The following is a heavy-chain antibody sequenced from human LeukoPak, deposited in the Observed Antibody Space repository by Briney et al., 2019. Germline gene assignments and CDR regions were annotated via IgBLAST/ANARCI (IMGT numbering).Heavy chain of an antibody. J-gene: IGHJ5*02. D-gene: IGHD6-13*01. Sequence: KSSETLSLTCTVSGGSISSSSYYWGWIRQPPGKGLEWIGSIYYSGSTYYNPSLKSRVTISVDTSKNQFSLKLGSVTAADTAVYYCARSRIAAAGSPFDPWGQGTLVTVSS. CDR1: GGSISSSSYY. V-gene: IGHV4-39*01. CDR2: IYYSGST. CDR3: ARSRIAAAGSPFDP.